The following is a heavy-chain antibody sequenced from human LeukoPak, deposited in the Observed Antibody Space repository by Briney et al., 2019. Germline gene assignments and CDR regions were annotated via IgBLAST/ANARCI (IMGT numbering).Heavy chain of an antibody. J-gene: IGHJ4*02. D-gene: IGHD3-10*01. CDR3: TRTSFLDSGSGSFTFFDY. CDR1: GDSISSSNW. Sequence: PSGTLSLTCGVSGDSISSSNWWSWVRQPPGKGLEWIGEIFHSGNTNYNPSLGSRVTISLDKAMNHFSLRLSSVTAADTAVYYCTRTSFLDSGSGSFTFFDYWGQGTPVTVSS. CDR2: IFHSGNT. V-gene: IGHV4-4*02.